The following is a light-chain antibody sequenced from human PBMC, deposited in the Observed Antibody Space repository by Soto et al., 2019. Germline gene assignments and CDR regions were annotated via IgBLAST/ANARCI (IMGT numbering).Light chain of an antibody. V-gene: IGLV2-14*01. CDR1: SSDVGGYSY. Sequence: QSVLTQPASVSGSPGRSITISCTGTSSDVGGYSYVSWYQQHPGKAPKLMIYEVTDRPSGVSDRFSGSRSGNTASLTISGLQAEDEADYYCSSFTTTRFYVFGPGTKVTVL. J-gene: IGLJ1*01. CDR3: SSFTTTRFYV. CDR2: EVT.